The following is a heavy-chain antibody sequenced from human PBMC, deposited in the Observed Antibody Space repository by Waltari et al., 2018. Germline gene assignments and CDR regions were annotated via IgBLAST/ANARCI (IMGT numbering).Heavy chain of an antibody. V-gene: IGHV3-53*01. D-gene: IGHD3-10*01. CDR1: GFTVSSNY. CDR2: IYSGGTT. J-gene: IGHJ4*02. CDR3: ARATYSYGSGSYPFDY. Sequence: EVQLVESGGGLIQPGGSLRLSCAASGFTVSSNYMNWVRQAPGKGLEWVSVIYSGGTTYYADSVKGRFTISRDNSKNTLYLQMNSLTAEDTAVYYCARATYSYGSGSYPFDYWGQGTLVTVSS.